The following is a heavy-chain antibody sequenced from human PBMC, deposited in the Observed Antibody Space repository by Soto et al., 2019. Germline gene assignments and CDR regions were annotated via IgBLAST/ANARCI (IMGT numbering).Heavy chain of an antibody. CDR2: IKQDGSEK. V-gene: IGHV3-7*03. D-gene: IGHD3-3*01. Sequence: GGSLRLSCAASGFTFSSYWMSWVRQAPGKGLEWVANIKQDGSEKYYVDSVKGRFTISRDNAKNSLYLQMNSLRAEDTAVYYCAKGKAHTLFGVDTLFDYWGQGTLVTVSS. CDR3: AKGKAHTLFGVDTLFDY. J-gene: IGHJ4*02. CDR1: GFTFSSYW.